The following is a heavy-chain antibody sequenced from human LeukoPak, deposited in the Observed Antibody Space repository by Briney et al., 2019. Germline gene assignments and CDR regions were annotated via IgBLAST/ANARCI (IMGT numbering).Heavy chain of an antibody. D-gene: IGHD5-12*01. CDR2: IYYSGST. J-gene: IGHJ4*02. V-gene: IGHV4-59*01. Sequence: SETLSLTWTVSGGSISSYYWSWIRQPPGKGLEWIGYIYYSGSTNYNPSLKSRVTISVDTSKNQFSLKLSSVTAADTAVYYCAREGATFDYWGQGTLVTVSS. CDR1: GGSISSYY. CDR3: AREGATFDY.